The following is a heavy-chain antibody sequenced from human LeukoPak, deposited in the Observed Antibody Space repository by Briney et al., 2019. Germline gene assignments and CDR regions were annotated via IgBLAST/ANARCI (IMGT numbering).Heavy chain of an antibody. J-gene: IGHJ4*02. CDR3: ARDNYDILTGTHSDY. V-gene: IGHV4-38-2*02. CDR1: GYSISSGYY. D-gene: IGHD3-9*01. Sequence: PSETLSLTCTVSGYSISSGYYWGWIRQPPGKGLEWIGSIYHSGSTYYNPSLKSRVTRSVDTSKNQFSLKLSSVTAADTAVYYCARDNYDILTGTHSDYWGQGTLVTVSS. CDR2: IYHSGST.